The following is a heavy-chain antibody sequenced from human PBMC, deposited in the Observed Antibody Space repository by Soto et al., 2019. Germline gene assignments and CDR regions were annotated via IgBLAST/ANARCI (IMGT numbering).Heavy chain of an antibody. J-gene: IGHJ6*02. Sequence: QVQLVQSGAEVKKPGSSVKVSCKASGGTFSSYAISWVRQAPGQGLEWMGGIIPIFGTANYAQKFQGRVTITADESTRTAYMELSSLRSEDTAVYYCASATYSNYDYYYYGMDVWGQGTTVTVSS. CDR1: GGTFSSYA. CDR2: IIPIFGTA. V-gene: IGHV1-69*12. D-gene: IGHD4-4*01. CDR3: ASATYSNYDYYYYGMDV.